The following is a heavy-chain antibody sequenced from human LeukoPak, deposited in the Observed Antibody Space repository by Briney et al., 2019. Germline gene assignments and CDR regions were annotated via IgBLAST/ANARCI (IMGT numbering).Heavy chain of an antibody. Sequence: GASVKVSCKASGYTFTSYDINWVRQATGQGVEWMGWMNPNSGNTGYAQKFQGRVTITADKSTSTAYMELSSLRSEDTAVYYCARNIWFGESADAFDIWGQGTMVTVSS. CDR3: ARNIWFGESADAFDI. CDR2: MNPNSGNT. CDR1: GYTFTSYD. D-gene: IGHD3-10*01. V-gene: IGHV1-8*01. J-gene: IGHJ3*02.